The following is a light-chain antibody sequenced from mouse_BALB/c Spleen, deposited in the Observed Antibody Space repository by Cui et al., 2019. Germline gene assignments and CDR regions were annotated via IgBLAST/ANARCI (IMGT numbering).Light chain of an antibody. CDR3: QQWSGYPFT. V-gene: IGKV4-58*01. CDR1: SRVSSGY. Sequence: DNVLTQSPAIMAATLGQKVTMTCRASSRVSSGYLHWYQQKSGASPKPLIHRTSNLASGVPARFSGSGSGTSYSLTISSVEAEDDATYYCQQWSGYPFTFGSGTKLEIK. CDR2: RTS. J-gene: IGKJ4*01.